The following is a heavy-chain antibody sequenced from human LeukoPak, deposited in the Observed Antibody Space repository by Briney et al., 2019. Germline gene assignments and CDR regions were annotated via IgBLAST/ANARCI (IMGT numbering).Heavy chain of an antibody. CDR2: ISSSGSTI. D-gene: IGHD2-21*02. J-gene: IGHJ4*02. CDR1: GFTFSDYY. V-gene: IGHV3-11*04. CDR3: ATLTANENFDY. Sequence: GGSLRLSCAASGFTFSDYYMSWIRQAPGKGLEWVSYISSSGSTIYYADSVKGRFTISRDNAKNTLYLQMNSLRAEDTAVYYCATLTANENFDYWGQGTLVTVSS.